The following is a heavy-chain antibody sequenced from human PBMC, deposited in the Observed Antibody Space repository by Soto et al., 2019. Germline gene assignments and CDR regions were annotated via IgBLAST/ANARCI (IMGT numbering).Heavy chain of an antibody. CDR1: EFTFSNYA. CDR2: ISYDGSNK. J-gene: IGHJ4*02. CDR3: AREWQQLPKEFDY. D-gene: IGHD6-13*01. Sequence: QVQLVESGGGVVQPGRSLRLSCAASEFTFSNYAIHWVRQAPGKGLEWVAVISYDGSNKYYVDSVKGRFTISRDNSNNTVYLQMNSLRAEDTAVYYCAREWQQLPKEFDYWGQGTLVTVSS. V-gene: IGHV3-30-3*01.